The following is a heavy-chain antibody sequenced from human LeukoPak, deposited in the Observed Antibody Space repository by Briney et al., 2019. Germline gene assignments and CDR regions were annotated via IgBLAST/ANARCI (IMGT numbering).Heavy chain of an antibody. D-gene: IGHD3-9*01. CDR2: ISAYNGNT. J-gene: IGHJ3*02. Sequence: ASVTVSCKASGYTLTSYGISWVRQAPGQGLEWMGWISAYNGNTNYAQKLQGRVTMTTDTSTSTAYMELRSLRSDDTAVYYCARDVEDVLRYFDWLMHSAFDIWGQGTMVTVSS. CDR3: ARDVEDVLRYFDWLMHSAFDI. CDR1: GYTLTSYG. V-gene: IGHV1-18*01.